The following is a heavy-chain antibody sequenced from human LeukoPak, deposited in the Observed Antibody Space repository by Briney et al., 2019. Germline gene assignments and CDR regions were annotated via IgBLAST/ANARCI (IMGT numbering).Heavy chain of an antibody. Sequence: SGGSLRLSCAASGFTFSNYGMSWVRQAPGKGLEWVSSISGSGGSTYYADSVKGRFTISRDNSKNTLYLQMNSLRAEDTAVYYCAKDQVYYYDSSGYYSCNWLDPWGQGTLVTVSS. CDR2: ISGSGGST. CDR3: AKDQVYYYDSSGYYSCNWLDP. V-gene: IGHV3-23*01. J-gene: IGHJ5*02. CDR1: GFTFSNYG. D-gene: IGHD3-22*01.